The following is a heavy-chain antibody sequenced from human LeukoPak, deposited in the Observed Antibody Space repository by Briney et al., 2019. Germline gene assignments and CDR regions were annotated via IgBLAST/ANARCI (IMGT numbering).Heavy chain of an antibody. CDR1: GYTFTSYD. V-gene: IGHV1-8*01. D-gene: IGHD3-9*01. J-gene: IGHJ4*02. CDR2: MNPNSGNT. CDR3: ARSLFPNYDILTGYENPPDY. Sequence: ASVTVSCKASGYTFTSYDINWVRQATGQGLEWMGWMNPNSGNTGYAQKFQGRVTMTRNTSISTAYMELSSLRSEDTAVYYCARSLFPNYDILTGYENPPDYWGQGTLVTVSS.